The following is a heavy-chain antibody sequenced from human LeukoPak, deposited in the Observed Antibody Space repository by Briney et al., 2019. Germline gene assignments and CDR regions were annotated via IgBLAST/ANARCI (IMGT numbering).Heavy chain of an antibody. Sequence: GGSLRLSCAASGFTFSSYSMNWVRQAPGKGLEWVSSISSSSGYVYYADSVKGRFTISRDNAENSLFLQMNSLRAEDTAVYYCARDGGHCSGGSCYYDYYYYYYMDVWGKGTTVTVSS. CDR3: ARDGGHCSGGSCYYDYYYYYYMDV. V-gene: IGHV3-21*01. CDR1: GFTFSSYS. D-gene: IGHD2-15*01. J-gene: IGHJ6*03. CDR2: ISSSSGYV.